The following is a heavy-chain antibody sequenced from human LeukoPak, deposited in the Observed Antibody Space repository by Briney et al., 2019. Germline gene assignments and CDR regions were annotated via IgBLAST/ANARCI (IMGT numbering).Heavy chain of an antibody. D-gene: IGHD2-8*01. Sequence: GGSLRLSCAASGFTFSSHAMSWVRQASGKGLEWVSTISGNGGVTYFADSVKGRFTISRDNSKNTLYLQMNSLRPEDTAVYYCANGGLLPGLVFMVSFDYWGQGTLVTVSS. CDR1: GFTFSSHA. CDR3: ANGGLLPGLVFMVSFDY. J-gene: IGHJ4*02. CDR2: ISGNGGVT. V-gene: IGHV3-23*01.